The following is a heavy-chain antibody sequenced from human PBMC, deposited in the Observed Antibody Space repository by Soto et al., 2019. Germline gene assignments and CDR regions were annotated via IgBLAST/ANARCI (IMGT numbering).Heavy chain of an antibody. Sequence: PSETLSLTCTVSGVSITSYFWSWIRQTPGKGLDWIGSISFSGATYSNPSLKGRAALSVDTSENHLSLTLNSVTSADTAVYFCARDRRDGYKRYFDFWGQGNQVTVSS. D-gene: IGHD5-12*01. CDR1: GVSITSYF. J-gene: IGHJ4*02. CDR2: ISFSGAT. V-gene: IGHV4-59*01. CDR3: ARDRRDGYKRYFDF.